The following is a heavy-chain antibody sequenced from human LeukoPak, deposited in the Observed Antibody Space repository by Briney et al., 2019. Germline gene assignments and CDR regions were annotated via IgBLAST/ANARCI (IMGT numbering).Heavy chain of an antibody. CDR2: IQTKTNNYAT. CDR1: GITLSGSA. CDR3: ARGSVFNYFDY. V-gene: IGHV3-73*01. D-gene: IGHD6-25*01. J-gene: IGHJ4*02. Sequence: PGGSLKLSCAASGITLSGSAVHWVRQASGKGLEWVGRIQTKTNNYATTYAASVKGRFTISRDDSKNTAYLQMNSLRAEDTAVYYCARGSVFNYFDYWGQGTLVTVSS.